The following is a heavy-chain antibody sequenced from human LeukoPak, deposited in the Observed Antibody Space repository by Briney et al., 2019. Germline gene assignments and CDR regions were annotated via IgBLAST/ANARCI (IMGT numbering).Heavy chain of an antibody. CDR3: AKSDNYYGSGSYSRWYNWFDP. CDR2: ISGSGGST. CDR1: GFTFSSYA. D-gene: IGHD3-10*01. Sequence: PGGSLRLSCAASGFTFSSYAMSWVRQAPGKGLEWVSAISGSGGSTYYADSVKGRFTISRDNSKNTLYLQMNSLRAEDTAVYYCAKSDNYYGSGSYSRWYNWFDPWGQGTLVTVSS. V-gene: IGHV3-23*01. J-gene: IGHJ5*02.